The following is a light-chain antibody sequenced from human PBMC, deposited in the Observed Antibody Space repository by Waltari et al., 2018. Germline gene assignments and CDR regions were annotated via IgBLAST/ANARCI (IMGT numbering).Light chain of an antibody. CDR2: GHD. CDR3: LSRDSSSTRV. Sequence: SSELTQDPAVSVALGQTVRLTCQGDSLRRYYASWYQKRPGQAPFLVLYGHDNRPSGIPDRFSGSTSGNTASLTITRAQAEDAGVYYCLSRDSSSTRVFGGGTTLTV. V-gene: IGLV3-19*01. J-gene: IGLJ3*02. CDR1: SLRRYY.